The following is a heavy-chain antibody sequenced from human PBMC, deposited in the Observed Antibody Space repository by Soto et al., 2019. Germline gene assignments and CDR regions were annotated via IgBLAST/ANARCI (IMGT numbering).Heavy chain of an antibody. Sequence: SETLSLTCTVSGGSISRGGYYWSWIRQPPGKGLEWIGYIYYSGSTYYNPSLKSRVTISVDTSKNQFSLKLSSVTAADTAVYYCARGDIRIGPSPVDYWGQGTLVTVSS. CDR2: IYYSGST. D-gene: IGHD3-9*01. CDR1: GGSISRGGYY. CDR3: ARGDIRIGPSPVDY. J-gene: IGHJ4*02. V-gene: IGHV4-31*03.